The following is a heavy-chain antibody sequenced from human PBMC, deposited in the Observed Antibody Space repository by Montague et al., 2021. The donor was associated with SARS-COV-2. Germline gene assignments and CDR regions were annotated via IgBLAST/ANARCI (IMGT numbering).Heavy chain of an antibody. Sequence: SETLSLTCTVSGGSISSSNYYWDWIRQPPGKGLEWIGSIYDSGSTYYNPSLKSRVTISADTSKNHFSLKLSSVTAADTAVYYCARRGRKLLPVATTIGGFDIWGQGTMVTVSS. CDR3: ARRGRKLLPVATTIGGFDI. D-gene: IGHD5-12*01. V-gene: IGHV4-39*02. CDR1: GGSISSSNYY. CDR2: IYDSGST. J-gene: IGHJ3*02.